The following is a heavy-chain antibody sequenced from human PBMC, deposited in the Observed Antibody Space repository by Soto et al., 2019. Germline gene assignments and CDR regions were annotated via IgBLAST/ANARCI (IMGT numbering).Heavy chain of an antibody. V-gene: IGHV3-23*01. J-gene: IGHJ5*02. CDR2: ISGSGGST. CDR1: GFTFSSYA. D-gene: IGHD5-18*01. CDR3: AKDLLQIQLWSHWFDP. Sequence: GGSLRLSCAASGFTFSSYATSWVRQAPGKGLEWVSAISGSGGSTYYADSVKGRFTISRDNSKNTLYLQMNSLRAEDTAVYYCAKDLLQIQLWSHWFDPWGQGTLVTVSS.